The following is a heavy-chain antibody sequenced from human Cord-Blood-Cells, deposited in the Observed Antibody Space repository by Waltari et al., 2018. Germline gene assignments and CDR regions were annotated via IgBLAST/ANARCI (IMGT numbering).Heavy chain of an antibody. D-gene: IGHD6-13*01. V-gene: IGHV1-69*01. Sequence: QVQLVQSGAEVKKPGSSVKVACKASGGTFSSYAISWVRRAPGQGLEWMGGIIPIFGTANYAQKFQGRVTITADESTSTAYMELSSLRSEDTAVYYCARWNRAAADDAFDIWGQGTMVTVSS. J-gene: IGHJ3*02. CDR2: IIPIFGTA. CDR1: GGTFSSYA. CDR3: ARWNRAAADDAFDI.